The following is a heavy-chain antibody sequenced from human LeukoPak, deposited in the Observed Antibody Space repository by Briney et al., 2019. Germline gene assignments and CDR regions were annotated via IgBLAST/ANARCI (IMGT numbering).Heavy chain of an antibody. CDR1: GFTFSSYG. J-gene: IGHJ3*02. CDR3: AREGGYSYGYSDAFDI. Sequence: PGGSLRLSCAASGFTFSSYGMHWVRQAPGKGLEWVAVIWYGGSNKYYADSVKGRFTISRDNSKNTLYLQMHSLRAEVTAVYYCAREGGYSYGYSDAFDIWGQGTMVTVSS. D-gene: IGHD5-18*01. V-gene: IGHV3-33*08. CDR2: IWYGGSNK.